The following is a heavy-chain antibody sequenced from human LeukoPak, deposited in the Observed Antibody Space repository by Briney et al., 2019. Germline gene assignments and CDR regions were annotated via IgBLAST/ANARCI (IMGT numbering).Heavy chain of an antibody. J-gene: IGHJ4*01. D-gene: IGHD6-13*01. CDR1: GGSISSGGYY. CDR2: IYYSGRT. Sequence: SETLSLTCTVSGGSISSGGYYWSWIRQHPGKGLEWIGYIYYSGRTYYNPSLNRRVTISVDTSKDQFSLKLSSVTAADTAVFYCARFIARGYYFDCWGHGILVSVSS. V-gene: IGHV4-31*03. CDR3: ARFIARGYYFDC.